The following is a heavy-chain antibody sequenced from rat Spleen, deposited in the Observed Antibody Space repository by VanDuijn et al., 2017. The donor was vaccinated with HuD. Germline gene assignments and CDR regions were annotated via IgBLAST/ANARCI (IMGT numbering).Heavy chain of an antibody. Sequence: EVQLVESGGDLVQPGRSLKLSCAASGFTFSDYGMAWVRQAPTKGLEWVATISSEGRSSYYRDSVKDRFTVSRDNAKSTLYLQMNRLRSEDTATYYCARGTYWYFDFWGPGTMVTVSS. CDR2: ISSEGRSS. CDR3: ARGTYWYFDF. CDR1: GFTFSDYG. V-gene: IGHV5-29*01. J-gene: IGHJ1*01.